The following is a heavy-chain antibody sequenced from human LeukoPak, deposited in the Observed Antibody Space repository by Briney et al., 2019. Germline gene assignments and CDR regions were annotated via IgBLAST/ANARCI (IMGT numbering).Heavy chain of an antibody. J-gene: IGHJ4*02. V-gene: IGHV4-59*08. D-gene: IGHD3-10*01. CDR1: GGSISSYY. Sequence: SETLSLTCTVSGGSISSYYWSWIRQPPGKGLEWIGYIYYSGSTNYNPSLKSRVTISVDTSKNQFSLKLSSVTAADTAVYCCARLTTSYYYGSGSFDYWGQGTLVTVSS. CDR2: IYYSGST. CDR3: ARLTTSYYYGSGSFDY.